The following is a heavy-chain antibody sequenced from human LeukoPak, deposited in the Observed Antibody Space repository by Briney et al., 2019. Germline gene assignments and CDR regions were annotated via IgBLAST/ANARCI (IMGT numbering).Heavy chain of an antibody. V-gene: IGHV1-2*02. J-gene: IGHJ4*02. CDR2: IGPHSSAT. Sequence: ASMNVSCKSSGFTFTDYYIHWVQQAPGQGLEWMGYIGPHSSATSSPQEFQGRVTMTRDTSMSTAYMELTRLTSDDTAVYYCAREGNGLLSKDFDYWGQGTLVTVSS. CDR1: GFTFTDYY. D-gene: IGHD2/OR15-2a*01. CDR3: AREGNGLLSKDFDY.